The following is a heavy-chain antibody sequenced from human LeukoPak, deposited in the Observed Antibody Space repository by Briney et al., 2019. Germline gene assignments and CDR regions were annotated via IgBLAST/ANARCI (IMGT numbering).Heavy chain of an antibody. V-gene: IGHV5-51*01. CDR1: GYSFTSYW. J-gene: IGHJ4*02. CDR2: IYPGDSDT. Sequence: GESLKISCKGSGYSFTSYWIGWVRQMPGKGLGWMGIIYPGDSDTRYSPSFQGQVTISADKSISTAYLQWSSLKASDTAMYYCARHSYYYGSGIDYWGQGTLVTVSS. CDR3: ARHSYYYGSGIDY. D-gene: IGHD3-10*01.